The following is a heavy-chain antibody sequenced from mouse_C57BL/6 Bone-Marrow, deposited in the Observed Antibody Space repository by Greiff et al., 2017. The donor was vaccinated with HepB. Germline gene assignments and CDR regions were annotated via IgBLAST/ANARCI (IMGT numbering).Heavy chain of an antibody. Sequence: VHLVESGPELVKPGASVKISCKASGYAFSSSWMNWVKQRPGKGLEWIGRIYPGDGDTNYNGKFKGKATLTADKSSSTASMQLSSLTSEDSAVYFCARSYYGPYWYFDVWGTGTTVTVSS. V-gene: IGHV1-82*01. J-gene: IGHJ1*03. CDR3: ARSYYGPYWYFDV. D-gene: IGHD1-1*01. CDR1: GYAFSSSW. CDR2: IYPGDGDT.